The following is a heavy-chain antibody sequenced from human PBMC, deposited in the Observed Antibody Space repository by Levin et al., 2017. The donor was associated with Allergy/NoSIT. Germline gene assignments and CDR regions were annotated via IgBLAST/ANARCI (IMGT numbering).Heavy chain of an antibody. D-gene: IGHD3-22*01. J-gene: IGHJ4*02. Sequence: SVKVSCKASGGTFSSYAISWVRQAPGQGLEWMGGIIPIFGTANYAQKFQGRVTITADESTSTAYMELSSLRSEDTAVYYCARGDSSGYPSPYYFDYWGQGTLVTVSS. V-gene: IGHV1-69*13. CDR3: ARGDSSGYPSPYYFDY. CDR2: IIPIFGTA. CDR1: GGTFSSYA.